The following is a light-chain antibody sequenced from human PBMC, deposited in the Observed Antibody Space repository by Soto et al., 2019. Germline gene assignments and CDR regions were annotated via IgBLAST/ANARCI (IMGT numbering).Light chain of an antibody. V-gene: IGLV2-14*01. J-gene: IGLJ1*01. CDR1: SSDIGGYNY. Sequence: QSALTQPASVSESPGQSITISCAGTSSDIGGYNYVSWYQQHPDKAPKLMIYGVTNRPSGVSDRFSGSKSGNTASLTISGLQAEDEADYYCSSYTSSSTLVFATGTKVTVL. CDR2: GVT. CDR3: SSYTSSSTLV.